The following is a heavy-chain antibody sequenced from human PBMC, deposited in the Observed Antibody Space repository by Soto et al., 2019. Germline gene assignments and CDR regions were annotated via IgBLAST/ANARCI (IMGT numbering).Heavy chain of an antibody. CDR3: ARAAAAAEHDY. D-gene: IGHD6-13*01. V-gene: IGHV1-18*01. CDR1: GYTFTNYG. Sequence: ASVKVSCKASGYTFTNYGISWVRQAPGQGLEWMGWISAYSGNTNYAQKLQGRVTMTTDTSTNTAYMELRSLRSDDTAVYYCARAAAAAEHDYWGQGTLVPVAS. J-gene: IGHJ4*02. CDR2: ISAYSGNT.